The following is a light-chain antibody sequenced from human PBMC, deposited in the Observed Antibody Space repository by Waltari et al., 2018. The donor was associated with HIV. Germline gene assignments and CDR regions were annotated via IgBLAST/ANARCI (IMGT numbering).Light chain of an antibody. CDR2: DVS. V-gene: IGLV2-11*01. CDR1: SNDVGSYNY. J-gene: IGLJ1*01. CDR3: CSYADKSYV. Sequence: HSALTQPRSVSGSPGQSVTISCTGTSNDVGSYNYVSWYQQHPGRAPKVVLSDVSKRPSGVPDRFSGSTSGSTASLTISGLQAEDEADYYCCSYADKSYVFGSGTKVTVL.